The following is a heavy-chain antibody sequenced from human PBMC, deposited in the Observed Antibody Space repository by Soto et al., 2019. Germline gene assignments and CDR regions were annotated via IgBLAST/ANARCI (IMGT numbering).Heavy chain of an antibody. D-gene: IGHD2-15*01. J-gene: IGHJ6*03. V-gene: IGHV3-23*01. CDR3: AKRRGYCSGGSCPNRYMDV. CDR1: GFSFSAYA. CDR2: ISGSGGST. Sequence: GRFLRLSCAAAGFSFSAYAMSWVRKNTGKGLEWVSVISGSGGSTFDADSVKGRFTISRDNSKNMLYLQMNSLRAEDTAVYYCAKRRGYCSGGSCPNRYMDVWGKGTPVTVSS.